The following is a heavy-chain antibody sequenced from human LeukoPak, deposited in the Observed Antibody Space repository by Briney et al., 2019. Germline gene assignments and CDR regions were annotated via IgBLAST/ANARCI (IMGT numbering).Heavy chain of an antibody. CDR1: GGSFSGYY. D-gene: IGHD6-6*01. CDR2: IYYSGST. CDR3: ARAEGYSSSSLKYNWFGP. J-gene: IGHJ5*02. V-gene: IGHV4-31*11. Sequence: SETLSLTCAVYGGSFSGYYWSWIRQHPGKGLEWIGYIYYSGSTYYNPSLKSRVTISVDTSKNQFSLKLSSVTAADTAVYYCARAEGYSSSSLKYNWFGPWGQGTLVTVSS.